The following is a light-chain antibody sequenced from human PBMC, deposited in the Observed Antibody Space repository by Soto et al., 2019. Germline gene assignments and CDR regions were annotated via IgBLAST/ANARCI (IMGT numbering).Light chain of an antibody. V-gene: IGKV1-27*01. CDR3: QKYNRAPR. Sequence: DIHMTQSPSSRSASVGDRVTITCRASQGISNYLAWYQQKPGKVPKLLIYAASTLPSGVPSRFSGSGSGTDFTLTISSLQPEDVATYYCQKYNRAPRFGQGTKVEIK. CDR1: QGISNY. CDR2: AAS. J-gene: IGKJ1*01.